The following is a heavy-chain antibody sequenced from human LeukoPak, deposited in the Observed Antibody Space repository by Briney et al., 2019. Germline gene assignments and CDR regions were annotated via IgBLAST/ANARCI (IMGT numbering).Heavy chain of an antibody. D-gene: IGHD6-13*01. Sequence: ASVKVSCKASGYTFTGYYMHWVRQAPGQGLEWMGRINPNSGGTKYAQKFQGRVTMTTDTSINTAYLELRRLRSDDTAVYYCARGYSSSWLDYWGQGTLVTVSS. CDR2: INPNSGGT. V-gene: IGHV1-2*06. CDR1: GYTFTGYY. CDR3: ARGYSSSWLDY. J-gene: IGHJ4*02.